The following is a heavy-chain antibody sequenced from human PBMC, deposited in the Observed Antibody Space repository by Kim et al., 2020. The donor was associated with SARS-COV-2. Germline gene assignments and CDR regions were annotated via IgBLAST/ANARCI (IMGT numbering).Heavy chain of an antibody. J-gene: IGHJ5*02. CDR3: ARRVLTMAFGESAFDP. D-gene: IGHD3-10*01. CDR1: GGSISSSSYY. CDR2: IYYSGST. V-gene: IGHV4-39*01. Sequence: SETLSLTCTVSGGSISSSSYYWGWIRQPPGKGLEWIGSIYYSGSTYYNPSIKSRVTISVDTSKNQFSLKLSSVTAADTAVYYCARRVLTMAFGESAFDPWGQGTLVTVSS.